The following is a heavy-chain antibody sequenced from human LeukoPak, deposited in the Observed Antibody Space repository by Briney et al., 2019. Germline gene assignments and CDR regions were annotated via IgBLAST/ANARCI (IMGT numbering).Heavy chain of an antibody. J-gene: IGHJ4*02. V-gene: IGHV3-48*04. D-gene: IGHD1-26*01. CDR3: ARVEYSGYSFDY. CDR1: GFTFSSYS. CDR2: ISSSSSTI. Sequence: QPGGSSRLTCAASGFTFSSYSMNWVRQAPGKGLEWVSYISSSSSTIYYADSVKGRFTISRDNAKNSLYLQMNSLRADDTAFYYCARVEYSGYSFDYWGQGALWSP.